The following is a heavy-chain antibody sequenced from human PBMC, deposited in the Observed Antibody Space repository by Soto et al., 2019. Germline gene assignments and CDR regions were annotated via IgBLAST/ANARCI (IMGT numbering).Heavy chain of an antibody. CDR3: ARHYDFWSGYPRSHWYNWFDP. D-gene: IGHD3-3*01. V-gene: IGHV4-59*08. CDR2: IYYSGST. CDR1: GGSISSYY. Sequence: PSETLSLTCTVSGGSISSYYWSWIRQPPGKGLEWFGYIYYSGSTNYNPSLKSRVTISVDTSKNQFSLKLSSVTAADTAVYYCARHYDFWSGYPRSHWYNWFDPWGQGTLVTVSS. J-gene: IGHJ5*02.